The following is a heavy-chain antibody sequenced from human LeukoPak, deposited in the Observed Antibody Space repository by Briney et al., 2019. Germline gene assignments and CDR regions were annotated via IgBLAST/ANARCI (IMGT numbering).Heavy chain of an antibody. CDR3: ARGATIFGVVKGGSGSYYVY. D-gene: IGHD3-3*01. CDR2: ISSSSSTI. Sequence: GGSLRLSCAASGFTFSSYEMNWVRQAPGKGLEWVSYISSSSSTIYYADSVKGRFTISRDNAKNSLYLQMNSLRAEDTAVYYCARGATIFGVVKGGSGSYYVYWGQGTLVTVSS. CDR1: GFTFSSYE. J-gene: IGHJ4*02. V-gene: IGHV3-48*01.